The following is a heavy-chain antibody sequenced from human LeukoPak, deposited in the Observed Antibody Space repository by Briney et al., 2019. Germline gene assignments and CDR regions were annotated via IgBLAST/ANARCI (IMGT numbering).Heavy chain of an antibody. CDR1: AGSVSSSSYS. V-gene: IGHV4-39*01. CDR2: IYYSGGT. CDR3: ARHQSYGSGTYYAPFDN. D-gene: IGHD3-10*01. J-gene: IGHJ4*02. Sequence: PSETLSLTFPVSAGSVSSSSYSSGWIRQPPMKGLEWIGRIYYSGGTEYNLSLKSRVTISVDTSRNQFSLKLSSVTAADTAVYYCARHQSYGSGTYYAPFDNWGQGILVTVSS.